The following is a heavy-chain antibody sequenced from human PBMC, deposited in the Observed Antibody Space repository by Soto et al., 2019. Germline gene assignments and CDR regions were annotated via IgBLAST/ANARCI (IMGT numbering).Heavy chain of an antibody. Sequence: SETLSLTCTVSGGSISSGGYYWSWIRQHPGKGLEWIGYIYYSGSTYYNPSLKSRVTISVDTSKNQFSLKLSSVTAADTAVYYCARAEMDYYGMDVWDQGTTVTVSS. CDR1: GGSISSGGYY. J-gene: IGHJ6*02. CDR3: ARAEMDYYGMDV. CDR2: IYYSGST. V-gene: IGHV4-31*03.